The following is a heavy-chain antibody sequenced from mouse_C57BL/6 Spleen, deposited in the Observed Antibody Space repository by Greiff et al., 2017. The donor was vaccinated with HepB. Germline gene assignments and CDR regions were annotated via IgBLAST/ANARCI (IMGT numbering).Heavy chain of an antibody. CDR2: IHPNSGST. Sequence: VQLQQPGAELVKPGASVKLSCKASGYTFTSYWMHWVKQRPGQGLEWIGMIHPNSGSTNYNEKFKSKATLTVDNSSSTAYMQLSSLTSEDSAVYYCARGFITTVVESNWGQGTLVTVSA. J-gene: IGHJ3*01. D-gene: IGHD1-1*01. CDR3: ARGFITTVVESN. CDR1: GYTFTSYW. V-gene: IGHV1-64*01.